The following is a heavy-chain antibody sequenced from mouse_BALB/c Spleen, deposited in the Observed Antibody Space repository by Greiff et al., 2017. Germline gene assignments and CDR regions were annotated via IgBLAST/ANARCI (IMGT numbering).Heavy chain of an antibody. V-gene: IGHV7-3*02. CDR1: GFTFTDYY. CDR2: IRNKANGYTT. J-gene: IGHJ4*01. D-gene: IGHD2-14*01. Sequence: EVKVEESGGGLVQPGGSLRLSCATSGFTFTDYYMSWVRQPPGKALEWLGFIRNKANGYTTEYSASVKGRFTISRDNSQSILYLQMNTLRAEDSATYYCAREVRGYAMDYWGQGTSVTVSS. CDR3: AREVRGYAMDY.